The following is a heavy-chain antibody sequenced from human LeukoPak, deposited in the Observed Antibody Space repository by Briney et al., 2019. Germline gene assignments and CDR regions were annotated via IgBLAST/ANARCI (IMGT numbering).Heavy chain of an antibody. CDR3: ATRPRSDYYFAIFDC. Sequence: GGSLRLSCAASGFMFSGFWMTWVRQAPGKGLEWVANIKHDGSEKNYVDSVKGRFTISRDNAKNSLYLQMNSLGGEDTAVYYCATRPRSDYYFAIFDCWGQGTLVTVSS. CDR1: GFMFSGFW. J-gene: IGHJ4*02. V-gene: IGHV3-7*01. D-gene: IGHD3-22*01. CDR2: IKHDGSEK.